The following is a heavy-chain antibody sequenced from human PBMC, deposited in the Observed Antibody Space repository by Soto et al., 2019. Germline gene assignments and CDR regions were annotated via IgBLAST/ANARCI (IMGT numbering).Heavy chain of an antibody. J-gene: IGHJ4*02. V-gene: IGHV3-23*01. D-gene: IGHD2-15*01. Sequence: GGSLRLSCGASGFTFSTYAMSWVRQAPGKGLEWVSSISDNGRDTYYADSVKGRLTISRDNSKNTMHLQMNSLRAEDTAIYYCAKTPGRVDPFEYWGQGAMVTVSS. CDR3: AKTPGRVDPFEY. CDR1: GFTFSTYA. CDR2: ISDNGRDT.